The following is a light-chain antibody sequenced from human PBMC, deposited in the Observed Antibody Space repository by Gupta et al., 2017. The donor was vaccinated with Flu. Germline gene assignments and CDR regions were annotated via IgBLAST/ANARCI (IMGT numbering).Light chain of an antibody. CDR1: QSVSSN. Sequence: EIVMTQSPATLSVSPGERATLSCRASQSVSSNSAWYQQKPGQAPRLLIYGASTRATGIPARFSGSGSGTEFTLTISSLQSEDFAVYYCHQYKNWPWTFGQGTKVEIK. J-gene: IGKJ1*01. V-gene: IGKV3-15*01. CDR2: GAS. CDR3: HQYKNWPWT.